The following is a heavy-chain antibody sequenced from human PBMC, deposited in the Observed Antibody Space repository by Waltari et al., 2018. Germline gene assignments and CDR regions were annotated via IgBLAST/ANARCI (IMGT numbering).Heavy chain of an antibody. Sequence: QVQLQESGPGLVRPSETVSLTCTVSGYLINTGYYWGWVRQTPGKGLQWIATVYHGGDTYYNPSLESRVTISLDTSKYQFFLKLTSVTAEDTAIYYCVRNGLGYCTSSTCYKNDDWGQGTLVTVSS. J-gene: IGHJ4*02. CDR3: VRNGLGYCTSSTCYKNDD. V-gene: IGHV4-38-2*02. D-gene: IGHD2-15*01. CDR2: VYHGGDT. CDR1: GYLINTGYY.